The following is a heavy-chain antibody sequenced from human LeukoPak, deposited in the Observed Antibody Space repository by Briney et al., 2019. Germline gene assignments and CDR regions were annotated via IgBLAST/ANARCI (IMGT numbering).Heavy chain of an antibody. CDR1: GGSISSYY. Sequence: SETLSLTCTVSGGSISSYYWSWIRQPAGKGLEWIGRIYTSGSTNYNPSLKSRVTMSVDTSKNQFSPKLSSVTAADTAVYYCARSRSSWASIDYWGQGTLVTVSS. CDR2: IYTSGST. CDR3: ARSRSSWASIDY. J-gene: IGHJ4*02. V-gene: IGHV4-4*07. D-gene: IGHD6-13*01.